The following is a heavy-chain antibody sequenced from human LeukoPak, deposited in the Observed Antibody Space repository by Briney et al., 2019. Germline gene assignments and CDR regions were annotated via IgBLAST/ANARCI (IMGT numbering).Heavy chain of an antibody. CDR2: IWYDGSNK. CDR1: GYTFSSYG. D-gene: IGHD2-21*02. V-gene: IGHV3-33*01. J-gene: IGHJ3*02. CDR3: ARACGGICYCQRYLDVFDI. Sequence: GGSLRLSCAASGYTFSSYGMHWVRQAPGKGLEWVAVIWYDGSNKYYADSVKGRFTISRDNSKNTLYLQMNSLRAEDMAVYYCARACGGICYCQRYLDVFDIWGQGTMVTVSS.